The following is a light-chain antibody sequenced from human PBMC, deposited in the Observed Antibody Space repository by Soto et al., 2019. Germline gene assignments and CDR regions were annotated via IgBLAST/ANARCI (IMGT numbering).Light chain of an antibody. CDR1: QSISSY. CDR3: QQSYSTPRT. V-gene: IGKV1-39*01. CDR2: AAS. J-gene: IGKJ1*01. Sequence: DIQMTQSPSSLSASEGDRVTITCRASQSISSYLNWYQQRPGKAPKILIYAASSLQSGVPSRFSGSGSGTDFTLTISSLQPEDFATYYCQQSYSTPRTFGQGTKVEIK.